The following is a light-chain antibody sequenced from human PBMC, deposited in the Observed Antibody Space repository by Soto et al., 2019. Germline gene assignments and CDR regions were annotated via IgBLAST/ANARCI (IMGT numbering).Light chain of an antibody. CDR3: AAWVDSLSGVV. V-gene: IGLV1-47*01. Sequence: QSVLTQPPSASGTPGQRVTISCSGSSSNIGSNYVYWYQQLPGTAPKLLIYRNNQRPSGVPDRFSGSKSGTSASLAISGLRSEDEADYYCAAWVDSLSGVVFGGGTKRPS. CDR1: SSNIGSNY. CDR2: RNN. J-gene: IGLJ2*01.